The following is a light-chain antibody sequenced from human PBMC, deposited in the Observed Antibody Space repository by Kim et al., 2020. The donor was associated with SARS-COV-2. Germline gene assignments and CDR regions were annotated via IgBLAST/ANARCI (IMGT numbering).Light chain of an antibody. CDR2: GAS. Sequence: LSPRETATLSCRASQSVSATQLSWYQHKPGQAPRLLIYGASSRATDIPDRFSGSASGTDFTLTISRLQPEDFAVYYCLQYGRSLTFGGGTKVDIK. CDR1: QSVSATQ. V-gene: IGKV3-20*01. J-gene: IGKJ4*01. CDR3: LQYGRSLT.